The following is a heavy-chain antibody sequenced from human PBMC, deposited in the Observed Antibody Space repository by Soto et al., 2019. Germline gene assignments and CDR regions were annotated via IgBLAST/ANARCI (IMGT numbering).Heavy chain of an antibody. CDR1: GYTFTDHY. D-gene: IGHD3-22*01. Sequence: ASVKVSCKASGYTFTDHYLHWVRQAPGQGLEWMGWINPISGGTDYAQNFQGRVTMTRDTSISTAYMELSSLRSDDTAVYYCAREIYYYDNIGYYPPPGYWGQGTLVTVS. CDR2: INPISGGT. J-gene: IGHJ4*02. V-gene: IGHV1-2*02. CDR3: AREIYYYDNIGYYPPPGY.